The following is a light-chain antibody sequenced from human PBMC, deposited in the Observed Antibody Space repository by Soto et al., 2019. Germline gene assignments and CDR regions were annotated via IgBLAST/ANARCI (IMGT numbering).Light chain of an antibody. V-gene: IGLV1-40*01. CDR3: QSYDSSLTGYV. CDR1: RSNIGAGYD. Sequence: QCVLTQPASVCGDQGQRVTISCTGSRSNIGAGYDVHWYEKLPGTAPKIRMYGNSNRLSGVPDRFSGSKSPTPASLAITVLQPEDEADYYCQSYDSSLTGYVFGTGTKVTVL. J-gene: IGLJ1*01. CDR2: GNS.